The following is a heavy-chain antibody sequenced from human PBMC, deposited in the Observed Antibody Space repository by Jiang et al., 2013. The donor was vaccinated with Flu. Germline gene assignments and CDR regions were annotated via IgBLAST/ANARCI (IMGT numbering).Heavy chain of an antibody. V-gene: IGHV4-39*01. CDR1: GGSITSGTYY. J-gene: IGHJ4*02. CDR3: ARHPFDY. Sequence: PGLVKPSETLSLTCTVSGGSITSGTYYWGWIRQPPGKGLEWIGSIYYSSGSTYYNPSLKSRVTISVDTSKNQFSLKLSSVTAADTAVYYCARHPFDYWGQGTLVTVSS. CDR2: IYYSSGST.